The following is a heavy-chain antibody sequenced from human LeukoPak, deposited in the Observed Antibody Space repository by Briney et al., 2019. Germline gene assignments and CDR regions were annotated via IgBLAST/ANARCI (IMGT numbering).Heavy chain of an antibody. D-gene: IGHD6-19*01. J-gene: IGHJ4*02. CDR3: ARVGRVGQWSQYYFDY. V-gene: IGHV4-4*02. CDR2: IYHSGST. CDR1: GGSISSSNW. Sequence: PSGTLSLTCAVSGGSISSSNWWSWVRQPPGKGLEWIGEIYHSGSTNYNPSLESRVTISVDKSKNQFSLKLSSVTAADTAVYYCARVGRVGQWSQYYFDYWGQGTLVTVSS.